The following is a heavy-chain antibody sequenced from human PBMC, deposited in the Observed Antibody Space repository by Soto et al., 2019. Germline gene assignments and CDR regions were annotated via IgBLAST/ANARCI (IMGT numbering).Heavy chain of an antibody. D-gene: IGHD3-10*01. CDR1: GGSITNYY. J-gene: IGHJ6*02. CDR2: INYDGYS. V-gene: IGHV4-59*08. Sequence: QVQLQESGLGLMKPSETLALTYTVSGGSITNYYCSWFRQPPGKGLEWIGYINYDGYSAYNLSLKRRVTLSMDASKTQFSLMLESVTATDTAVYYCARHGFGPLHGLVDVWGPGTTVIVSS. CDR3: ARHGFGPLHGLVDV.